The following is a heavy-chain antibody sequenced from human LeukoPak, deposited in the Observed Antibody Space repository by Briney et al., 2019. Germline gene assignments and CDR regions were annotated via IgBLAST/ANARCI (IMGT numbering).Heavy chain of an antibody. J-gene: IGHJ4*02. CDR2: INHSGST. V-gene: IGHV4-34*01. Sequence: PSGTLSLTCAVYGGSFSGYYWSWIRQPPGKGLEWIGEINHSGSTNYNPSLKSRVTISVDTSKNQFSLKLSSVTAADTAVYYCARALGSGYGYFDYWGQGTLVTVSS. CDR3: ARALGSGYGYFDY. D-gene: IGHD3-22*01. CDR1: GGSFSGYY.